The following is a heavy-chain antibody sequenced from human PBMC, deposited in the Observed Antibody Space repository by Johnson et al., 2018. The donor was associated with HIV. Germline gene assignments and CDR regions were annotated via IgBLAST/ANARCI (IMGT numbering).Heavy chain of an antibody. CDR3: ATRDPTHRPGVLDI. CDR2: IYSGGST. J-gene: IGHJ3*02. D-gene: IGHD1-14*01. V-gene: IGHV3-NL1*01. Sequence: QMQLVESGGGVFQPGRSLRLSCAASGFTFSSYAMHWVRQAPGKGLEWVSVIYSGGSTYYADSVKGRFTLSRDNSKNSLYLQMNSLRAEDTAVYYCATRDPTHRPGVLDIWGQGTMVTVAS. CDR1: GFTFSSYA.